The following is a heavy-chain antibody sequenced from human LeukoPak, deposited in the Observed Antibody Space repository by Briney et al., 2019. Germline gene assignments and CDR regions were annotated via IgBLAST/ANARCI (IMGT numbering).Heavy chain of an antibody. J-gene: IGHJ4*02. V-gene: IGHV3-23*01. CDR2: ISGSGGST. D-gene: IGHD3-22*01. Sequence: GGSLRLSCAASGFTFSSYAMSWVRQAPGKGLEWVSAISGSGGSTYYADSVKGRFTISRDNSKNTVYLQMNSLRPEDTAVYYCAKDLDYYDSSGHQSYFDYWGQGTLVTVSS. CDR3: AKDLDYYDSSGHQSYFDY. CDR1: GFTFSSYA.